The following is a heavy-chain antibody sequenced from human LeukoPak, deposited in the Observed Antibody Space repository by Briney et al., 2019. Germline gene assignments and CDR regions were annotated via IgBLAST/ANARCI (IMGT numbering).Heavy chain of an antibody. CDR1: GYTFTSHF. CDR2: INPRGGST. V-gene: IGHV1-46*01. Sequence: ASVKVSCKASGYTFTSHFMHWVRQAPGQGLEWMGIINPRGGSTSYTQKFQGRVTISVDTSKNQFSLKLSSVTAADTAVYYCARTRYYYNSRSYGAPYYFDYWGQGTLVTVSS. D-gene: IGHD3-10*01. CDR3: ARTRYYYNSRSYGAPYYFDY. J-gene: IGHJ4*02.